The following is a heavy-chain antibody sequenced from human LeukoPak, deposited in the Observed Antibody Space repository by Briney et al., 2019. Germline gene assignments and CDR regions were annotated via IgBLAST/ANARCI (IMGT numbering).Heavy chain of an antibody. CDR3: ARGGFTLYHLFDY. V-gene: IGHV3-30*03. CDR1: GFTFSSYG. J-gene: IGHJ4*03. CDR2: ISYDGSNK. D-gene: IGHD2-2*01. Sequence: GGSLRLSCAASGFTFSSYGMHWVRQAPGKGLEWVAVISYDGSNKYYADSVKGRFTISRDNSKNTLYLQMNSLRAEDTAVYYCARGGFTLYHLFDYWGKGTTVTVSS.